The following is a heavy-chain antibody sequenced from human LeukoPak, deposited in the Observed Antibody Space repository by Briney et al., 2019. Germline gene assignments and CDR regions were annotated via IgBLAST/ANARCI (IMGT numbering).Heavy chain of an antibody. J-gene: IGHJ4*02. D-gene: IGHD3-22*01. CDR1: GFTFSSYS. V-gene: IGHV3-48*04. CDR2: ISSSGSTI. CDR3: ASALDQDYYDSSGNFDY. Sequence: GGSLRLSCAASGFTFSSYSMNWVRQAPGKGLEWVSYISSSGSTIYYADSVKGRFTISRDNAKNSLYLQMNSLRAEDTAVYYCASALDQDYYDSSGNFDYWGQGTLVTVSS.